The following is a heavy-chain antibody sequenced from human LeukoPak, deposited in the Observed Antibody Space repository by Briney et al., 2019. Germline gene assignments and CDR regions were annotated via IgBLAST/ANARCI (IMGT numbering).Heavy chain of an antibody. J-gene: IGHJ4*02. Sequence: SETLSLTCAVYGGSFSGYYWRWIRQPPGKGLEWIGEINHSGSTNYNPSLKSRVTISVDTSKNQFSRKLSSVTAADTAVYYCARPVRAYSGSYYWDYWGQGTLVTVSS. CDR3: ARPVRAYSGSYYWDY. V-gene: IGHV4-34*01. CDR1: GGSFSGYY. D-gene: IGHD1-26*01. CDR2: INHSGST.